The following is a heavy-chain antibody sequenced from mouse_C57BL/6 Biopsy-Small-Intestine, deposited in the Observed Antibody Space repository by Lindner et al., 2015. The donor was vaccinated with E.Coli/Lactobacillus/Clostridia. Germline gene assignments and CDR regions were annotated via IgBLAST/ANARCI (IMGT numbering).Heavy chain of an antibody. CDR1: GYTFTNYW. J-gene: IGHJ4*01. Sequence: VQLQESGAELAKPGASVKMSCKASGYTFTNYWIHWVKQRPGQGLEWIGFINPRSTYTEYNQKFKDKATLTADKSSSTANMQLISLTSEDSAVYYCLRTGRAYGMDYWGQGTSVTVSS. D-gene: IGHD4-1*01. CDR2: INPRSTYT. CDR3: LRTGRAYGMDY. V-gene: IGHV1-7*01.